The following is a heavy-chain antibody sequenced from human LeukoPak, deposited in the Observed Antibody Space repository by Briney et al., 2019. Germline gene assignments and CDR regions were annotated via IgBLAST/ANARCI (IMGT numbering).Heavy chain of an antibody. CDR3: ATKTGSSSGGDY. V-gene: IGHV4-34*08. J-gene: IGHJ4*02. D-gene: IGHD6-19*01. Sequence: SETLSLTCGVYGGTFSGYYWSWIRQPPGKGLEWIGSIYHSGSTYYNPSLKSRVTISVDTSKNQFSLKLSSVTAADTAVYYCATKTGSSSGGDYWGQGTLVTVSS. CDR1: GGTFSGYY. CDR2: IYHSGST.